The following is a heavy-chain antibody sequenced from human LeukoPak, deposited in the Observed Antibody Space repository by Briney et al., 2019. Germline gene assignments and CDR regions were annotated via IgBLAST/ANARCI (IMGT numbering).Heavy chain of an antibody. J-gene: IGHJ6*03. V-gene: IGHV1-18*01. CDR2: INAYNGNT. CDR3: ARDRHIAAAVYYYYMDV. CDR1: GYTFTSYI. D-gene: IGHD6-13*01. Sequence: GASVKVSCKASGYTFTSYIISWVRQALGQGLEWMGWINAYNGNTDYAQRVQGRVTMTTDTSTSTAYMELRSLRSDDTAVYYCARDRHIAAAVYYYYMDVWGEGTPVTVSS.